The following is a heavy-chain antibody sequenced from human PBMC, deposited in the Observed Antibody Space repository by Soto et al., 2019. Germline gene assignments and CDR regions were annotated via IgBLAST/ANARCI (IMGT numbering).Heavy chain of an antibody. CDR1: GFTFSSYS. CDR3: ARDSSGPTPAFDY. V-gene: IGHV3-21*01. J-gene: IGHJ4*02. D-gene: IGHD3-22*01. CDR2: ISSSSSYI. Sequence: PGGSLRLSCAASGFTFSSYSMNWVRQAPGKGLEWVSSISSSSSYIYYADSVKGRFTISRDNAKNSLYLQMNSLRAEDTAVYYCARDSSGPTPAFDYWGQGTLVNVSS.